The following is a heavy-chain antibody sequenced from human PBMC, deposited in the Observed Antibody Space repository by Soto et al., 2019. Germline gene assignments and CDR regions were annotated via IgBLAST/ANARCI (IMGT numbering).Heavy chain of an antibody. D-gene: IGHD3-22*01. J-gene: IGHJ3*02. Sequence: EVQLVESGGGLVKPGGSLRLSCAASGFTFSSYSMNWVRQAPGKGLEWVSSISSSSSYIYYADSVKGRFTISRDNAKNFRYLQMNSLRAEDTAVYYCARDPTYYDSSGPGAPDTFDIWGQGTMVTVSS. CDR3: ARDPTYYDSSGPGAPDTFDI. CDR1: GFTFSSYS. V-gene: IGHV3-21*01. CDR2: ISSSSSYI.